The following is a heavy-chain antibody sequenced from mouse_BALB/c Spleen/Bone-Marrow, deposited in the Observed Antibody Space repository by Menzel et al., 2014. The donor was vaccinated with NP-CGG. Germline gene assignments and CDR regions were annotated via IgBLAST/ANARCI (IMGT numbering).Heavy chain of an antibody. CDR3: ARQEFAIDWYFDV. CDR1: VFNIKDTY. J-gene: IGHJ1*01. D-gene: IGHD6-1*01. CDR2: IDPANGNT. V-gene: IGHV14-3*02. Sequence: EVQLQQSGAELVKPGASVKLSCSASVFNIKDTYMHWVKQRPEQGLEWIGRIDPANGNTKYDPKFQVKATITADAASNTGDLQLNSLTFEDTAVYYCARQEFAIDWYFDVWGAGTTVTVSS.